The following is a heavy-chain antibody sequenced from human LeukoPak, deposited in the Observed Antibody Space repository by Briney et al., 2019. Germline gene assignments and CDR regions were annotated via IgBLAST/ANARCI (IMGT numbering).Heavy chain of an antibody. CDR1: GGSISSGSYY. J-gene: IGHJ4*02. D-gene: IGHD3-10*01. CDR3: ASPYYYGSGSYYR. CDR2: IYTSGST. V-gene: IGHV4-61*02. Sequence: PSETLSLTCTVSGGSISSGSYYWSWIRQPAGKGLEWIGRIYTSGSTNYNPSLKSRVTISVDTSKNQFSLKLSSVTAADTAVYYCASPYYYGSGSYYRWGQGTLVTVSS.